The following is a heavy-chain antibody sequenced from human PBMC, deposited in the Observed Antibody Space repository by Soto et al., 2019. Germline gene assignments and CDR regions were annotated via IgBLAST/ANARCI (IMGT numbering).Heavy chain of an antibody. D-gene: IGHD6-6*01. CDR3: ARREASYYFDY. CDR2: IYYSGST. J-gene: IGHJ4*02. Sequence: SETLSLTCTVSGGSISSYYWSWIRQPPGKGLEWIGYIYYSGSTNYNPSLKSRVTISVDTSKNQFSLKLSSVTAADTAVYYCARREASYYFDYWGQGTLVTVSS. CDR1: GGSISSYY. V-gene: IGHV4-59*08.